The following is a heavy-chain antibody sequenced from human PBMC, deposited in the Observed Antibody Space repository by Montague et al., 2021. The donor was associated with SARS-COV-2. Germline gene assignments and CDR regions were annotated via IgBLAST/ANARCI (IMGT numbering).Heavy chain of an antibody. CDR1: GGSFSSYC. CDR2: ISHGGGT. D-gene: IGHD4/OR15-4a*01. CDR3: AGTEGGAGCREVDY. Sequence: SETLSLTCDVSGGSFSSYCSCIRQPPGRGLEWVGQISHGGGTNYNPSPKSRLTISVDTSKNQVSLKLSSVTAADTAVYYCAGTEGGAGCREVDYWGQGTLVTVSP. V-gene: IGHV4-34*01. J-gene: IGHJ4*02.